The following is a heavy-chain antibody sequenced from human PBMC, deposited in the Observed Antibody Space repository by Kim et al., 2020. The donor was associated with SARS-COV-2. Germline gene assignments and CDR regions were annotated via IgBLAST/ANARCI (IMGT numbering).Heavy chain of an antibody. CDR3: ARGRGSTIFGVVNYYYYGMDV. CDR1: GGSFSGYY. J-gene: IGHJ6*02. D-gene: IGHD3-3*01. Sequence: SETLSLTCAVYGGSFSGYYWSWIRQPPGKGLEWIGEINHSGSTTYNPALKSRVTISVDTSKNQFSLKLSSVTAADTAVYYCARGRGSTIFGVVNYYYYGMDVWGQGTTVTVSS. CDR2: INHSGST. V-gene: IGHV4-34*01.